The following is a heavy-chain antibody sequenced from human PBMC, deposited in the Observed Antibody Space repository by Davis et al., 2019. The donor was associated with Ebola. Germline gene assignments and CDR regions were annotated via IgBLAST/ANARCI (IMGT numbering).Heavy chain of an antibody. J-gene: IGHJ4*02. V-gene: IGHV4-59*01. CDR3: ASVGYYYDSSGYEGGYFDY. D-gene: IGHD3-22*01. CDR2: IYYSGST. Sequence: SETLSPTCTVSGGSISSYYWSWIRQPPGKGLEWIGYIYYSGSTNYNPSLKSRVTISVDTSKNQFSLKLSSVTAADTAVYYCASVGYYYDSSGYEGGYFDYWGQGTLVTVSS. CDR1: GGSISSYY.